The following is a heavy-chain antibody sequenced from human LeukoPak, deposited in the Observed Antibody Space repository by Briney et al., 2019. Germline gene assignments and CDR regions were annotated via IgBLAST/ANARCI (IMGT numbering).Heavy chain of an antibody. D-gene: IGHD3-16*02. CDR1: GYTFTSYG. V-gene: IGHV1-18*01. J-gene: IGHJ4*02. CDR3: ARERGGYDYVWGSYRYGYFDY. Sequence: ASVKVSCKASGYTFTSYGISWVRQAPGQGLEWMGWISAYNGNTNYAQKLQGRVTMTTDTSTSTAYMELRSLRSDDTAVYCCARERGGYDYVWGSYRYGYFDYWGQGTLVTVSS. CDR2: ISAYNGNT.